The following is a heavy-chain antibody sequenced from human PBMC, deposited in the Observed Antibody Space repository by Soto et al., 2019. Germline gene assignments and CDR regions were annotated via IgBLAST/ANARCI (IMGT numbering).Heavy chain of an antibody. J-gene: IGHJ6*02. Sequence: GASVKVSCKASGGTFSSYAISWVRQAPGQGLEWMGGIIPICGTENYAQKFQGRVTITADESTSTAYMELSSLRSEDTAVYYCASILVITYYYYYGMDVWGQGTTVTVSS. CDR1: GGTFSSYA. D-gene: IGHD3-9*01. CDR3: ASILVITYYYYYGMDV. CDR2: IIPICGTE. V-gene: IGHV1-69*13.